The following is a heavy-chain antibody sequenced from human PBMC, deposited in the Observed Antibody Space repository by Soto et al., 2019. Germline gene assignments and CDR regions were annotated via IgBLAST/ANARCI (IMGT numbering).Heavy chain of an antibody. CDR3: EAYRHRNNFYGMDV. V-gene: IGHV3-23*01. D-gene: IGHD1-1*01. CDR2: ITGSGGST. J-gene: IGHJ6*02. CDR1: GFTFSNYA. Sequence: HPGGSLRLSCAASGFTFSNYAMTWVRQAPGKGLEWVSHITGSGGSTYYADSAKGRFTISRDNSKNTLYLQMNSLRAEDTAEYYCEAYRHRNNFYGMDVWGQGTTVTVSS.